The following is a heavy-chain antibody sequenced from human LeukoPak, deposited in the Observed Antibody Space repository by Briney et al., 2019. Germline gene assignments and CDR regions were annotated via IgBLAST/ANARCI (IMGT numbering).Heavy chain of an antibody. J-gene: IGHJ3*02. Sequence: SETLSLTCSVSGGSISSYYWSWIRQPPGKGLEWIGYLYYSGSTNSNPSLKSRVTMSVDTSKNQFSLKLRSVTAADTAVYYCARGGSGISNAFDIWGQGTMVAVSS. D-gene: IGHD3-10*01. CDR1: GGSISSYY. V-gene: IGHV4-59*01. CDR2: LYYSGST. CDR3: ARGGSGISNAFDI.